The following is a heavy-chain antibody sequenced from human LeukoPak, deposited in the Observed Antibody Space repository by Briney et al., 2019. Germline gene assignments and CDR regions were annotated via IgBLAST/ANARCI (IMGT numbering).Heavy chain of an antibody. CDR3: AKDEMITFSS. CDR2: ISNGGGT. Sequence: PGGSLRLSCAASGFTLSSYAMSWVRQAPGKGLEWVSAISNGGGTYYADSVKGRFTISRDNSKNTLYLQMNSLRAEDTAVYYCAKDEMITFSSWGQGTLVTVSS. D-gene: IGHD3-16*01. V-gene: IGHV3-23*01. CDR1: GFTLSSYA. J-gene: IGHJ4*02.